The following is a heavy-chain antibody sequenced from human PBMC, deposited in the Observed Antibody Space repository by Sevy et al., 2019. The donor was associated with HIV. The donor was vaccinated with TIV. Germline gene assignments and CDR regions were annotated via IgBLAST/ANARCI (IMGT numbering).Heavy chain of an antibody. V-gene: IGHV4-30-4*01. CDR3: ARQRASSGYFYFDS. CDR2: IFYSGST. CDR1: GGSISSGDYY. D-gene: IGHD3-22*01. J-gene: IGHJ4*02. Sequence: SETLSLTCTVSGGSISSGDYYWSWIRQPPGKGLEWFGYIFYSGSTYFNLSLKSRVTISLDTSKSQFSLRLSSVTAADTAVFYCARQRASSGYFYFDSWGQGTLVTVSS.